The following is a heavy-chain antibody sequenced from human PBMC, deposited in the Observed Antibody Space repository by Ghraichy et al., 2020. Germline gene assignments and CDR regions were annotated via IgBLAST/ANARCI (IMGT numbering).Heavy chain of an antibody. CDR2: ISYDGSNK. J-gene: IGHJ4*02. CDR1: GFTFSSYG. CDR3: AKSYEWELPAP. V-gene: IGHV3-30*18. D-gene: IGHD1-26*01. Sequence: LSLTCAASGFTFSSYGMHWVRQAPGKGLEWVAVISYDGSNKYYADSVKGRFTISRDNSKNTLYLQMNSLRAEDTAVYYCAKSYEWELPAPWGQGTLVTVSS.